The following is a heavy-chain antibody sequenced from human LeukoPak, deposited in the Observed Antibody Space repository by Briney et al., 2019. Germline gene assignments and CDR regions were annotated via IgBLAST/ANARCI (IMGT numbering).Heavy chain of an antibody. CDR3: ARQLYVSGSYYAPMDV. J-gene: IGHJ6*03. V-gene: IGHV4-39*01. D-gene: IGHD3-10*01. CDR2: VHYSGST. CDR1: GGSIRSSSYF. Sequence: PSETLSLTCSVSGGSIRSSSYFWGWIRQPPGKGLEWIASVHYSGSTYYNPSLKSRVTISIDTSKNQFSLKLTSVTAADTAVYFCARQLYVSGSYYAPMDVWGKGTTVMISS.